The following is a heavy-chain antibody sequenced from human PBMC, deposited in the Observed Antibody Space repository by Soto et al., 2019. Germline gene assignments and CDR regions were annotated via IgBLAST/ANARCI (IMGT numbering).Heavy chain of an antibody. CDR3: AREGFTFGPGEVRGAFDI. CDR2: IIPIFGTP. D-gene: IGHD3-10*01. V-gene: IGHV1-69*15. J-gene: IGHJ3*02. Sequence: QVKRGQSGAEVRRPGSSVKVSCKASGGTFGSNAISWVRQAPGQGLEWMGNIIPIFGTPYNAQKFQGRVTITGEEPTYTAYMELSSLRSEDTAVYYCAREGFTFGPGEVRGAFDIWGQGTVVTVSS. CDR1: GGTFGSNA.